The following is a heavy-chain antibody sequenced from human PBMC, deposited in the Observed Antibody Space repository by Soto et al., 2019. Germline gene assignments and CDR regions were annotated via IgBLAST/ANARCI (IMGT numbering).Heavy chain of an antibody. CDR1: GFTFSNAW. Sequence: EVQLVESGGGLVKPGGSLRLSCAASGFTFSNAWMSWVRQAPGKGLEWVGRIKSKTDGGTTDYAAPGKGRFTISRDDSKNTLYLQMNSLKTEDTAVYYCTKDRLKYQLPPETQYYYYYGMDVWGQGTTVTVSS. V-gene: IGHV3-15*01. CDR3: TKDRLKYQLPPETQYYYYYGMDV. CDR2: IKSKTDGGTT. D-gene: IGHD2-2*01. J-gene: IGHJ6*02.